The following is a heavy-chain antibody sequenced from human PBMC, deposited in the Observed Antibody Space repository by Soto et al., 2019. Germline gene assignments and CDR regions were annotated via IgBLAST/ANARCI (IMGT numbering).Heavy chain of an antibody. CDR2: IIPIFGTA. D-gene: IGHD3-10*01. CDR1: GGTFSSYA. J-gene: IGHJ4*02. CDR3: ARDNRWGGSGKDY. V-gene: IGHV1-69*13. Sequence: ASVKVSCKASGGTFSSYAISWVRQAPGQGLEWMGGIIPIFGTANYAQKFQGRVTITADESTSTAYMELRSLRSDDTAVYYCARDNRWGGSGKDYWGQGTLVTVSS.